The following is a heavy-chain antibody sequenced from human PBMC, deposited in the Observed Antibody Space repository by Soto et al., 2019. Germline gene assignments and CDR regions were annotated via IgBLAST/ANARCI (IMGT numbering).Heavy chain of an antibody. CDR2: ISGSGGST. Sequence: GGSLRLSCAASGFTFSSYAMSWVRQAPGKGLEWVSAISGSGGSTYYADSVKGRFTISRDNSKNTLYLQMNSLRAEDTAVYHCAKDHGYSSSWYLVSVPYAKDVWGQGTTVTVSS. J-gene: IGHJ6*02. V-gene: IGHV3-23*01. D-gene: IGHD6-13*01. CDR1: GFTFSSYA. CDR3: AKDHGYSSSWYLVSVPYAKDV.